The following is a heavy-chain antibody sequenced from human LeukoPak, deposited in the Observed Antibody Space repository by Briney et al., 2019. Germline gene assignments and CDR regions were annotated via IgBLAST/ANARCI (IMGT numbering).Heavy chain of an antibody. CDR1: GFTFSDYY. CDR2: ISSSGSTI. V-gene: IGHV3-11*01. J-gene: IGHJ6*02. D-gene: IGHD3-10*01. Sequence: GGSLRLSCAAPGFTFSDYYMSWIRQAPGKGLEWVSYISSSGSTIYYADSVKGRFTISRDNAKNSLYLQMNSLRAEDTAVYYCARDGGNYGSGSYQAYYYGMDVWGQGTTVTVSS. CDR3: ARDGGNYGSGSYQAYYYGMDV.